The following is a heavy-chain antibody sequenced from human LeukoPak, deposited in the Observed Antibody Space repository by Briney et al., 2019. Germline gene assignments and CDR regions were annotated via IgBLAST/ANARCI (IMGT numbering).Heavy chain of an antibody. D-gene: IGHD3-3*01. CDR2: IIGSGGSI. Sequence: GGSLRLSCAASGFTFSDYYMSWIRQAPGKGLEWVSAIIGSGGSIYTADSAKGGYTLSRDNTKNTLYMQKNRVRAEDTAVYFCAKRGGDDFWGGYYGADYWGQGTLVTVSS. CDR1: GFTFSDYY. J-gene: IGHJ4*02. V-gene: IGHV3-23*01. CDR3: AKRGGDDFWGGYYGADY.